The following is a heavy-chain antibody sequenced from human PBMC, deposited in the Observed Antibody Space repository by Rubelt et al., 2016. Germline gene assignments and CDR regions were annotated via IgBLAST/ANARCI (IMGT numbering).Heavy chain of an antibody. CDR2: IIPIFGTP. D-gene: IGHD3-22*01. Sequence: QVQLVQSGAEVKKPGASVKVSCKASGYTFTSYDINWVRQAPGQGLEWMGGIIPIFGTPKYAQRVQGRGWIIADESASTAYMELRRLKSEDTAVYYCARDRHVGEGYSNVFDIWGQGTMVTVSS. J-gene: IGHJ3*02. CDR3: ARDRHVGEGYSNVFDI. CDR1: GYTFTSYD. V-gene: IGHV1-69*13.